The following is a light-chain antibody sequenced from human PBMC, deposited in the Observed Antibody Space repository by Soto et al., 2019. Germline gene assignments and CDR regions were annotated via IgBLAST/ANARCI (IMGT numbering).Light chain of an antibody. CDR2: SNN. J-gene: IGLJ2*01. Sequence: QPVLSQPPSASGTPGQRVTISCSGSSSNIGRNSVNWYQQLPGTAPKLLIYSNNQRPSGVPDRFSGSKSGTSASLAISGLQSEDEADYYCAAWDDSLNGLLFGGGTKVTVL. CDR3: AAWDDSLNGLL. V-gene: IGLV1-44*01. CDR1: SSNIGRNS.